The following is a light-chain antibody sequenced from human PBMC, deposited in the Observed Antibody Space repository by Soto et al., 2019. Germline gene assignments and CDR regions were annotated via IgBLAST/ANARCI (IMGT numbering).Light chain of an antibody. V-gene: IGLV2-11*01. CDR2: DVS. J-gene: IGLJ3*02. Sequence: QSVLTQPRSVSGSPGQSVTISCTGTNSYIGNYNYVSWYQQHPGKAPKVMIYDVSKRPSGVPDRFSGSKSGNTASLTISGLQDEDEADYYCCSYPGSHTWVFGGGTKVPS. CDR1: NSYIGNYNY. CDR3: CSYPGSHTWV.